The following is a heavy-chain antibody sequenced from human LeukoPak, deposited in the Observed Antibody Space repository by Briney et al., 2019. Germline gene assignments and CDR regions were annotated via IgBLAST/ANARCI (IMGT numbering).Heavy chain of an antibody. V-gene: IGHV2-70*11. CDR2: IDWDDDK. D-gene: IGHD3-22*01. Sequence: RESGPALVKPTQTLTLTCTFSGFSLSTSGVCVSWIRQPPGKALEWLARIDWDDDKYYSTSLKTRLTISKDTSKNQVVPTMTNMDPVDTATYYCARMAWEAYDSSGYYINWGQGTLVTVSS. CDR3: ARMAWEAYDSSGYYIN. J-gene: IGHJ4*02. CDR1: GFSLSTSGVC.